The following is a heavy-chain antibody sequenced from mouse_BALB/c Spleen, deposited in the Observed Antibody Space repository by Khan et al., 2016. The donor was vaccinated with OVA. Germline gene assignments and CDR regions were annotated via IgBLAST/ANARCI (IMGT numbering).Heavy chain of an antibody. D-gene: IGHD1-1*01. V-gene: IGHV5-17*02. CDR1: GFTFSSYG. CDR3: ATSYYYGYYFDY. Sequence: EVQLQESGGGLVQPGGSRKLSCAASGFTFSSYGMHWVRQAPEKGLEWVAYISGDSSTIYYADTVKGRSTISRDNPKNTLFLQMTSLMSEDTAMYYCATSYYYGYYFDYWGPGTTLTVSS. CDR2: ISGDSSTI. J-gene: IGHJ2*01.